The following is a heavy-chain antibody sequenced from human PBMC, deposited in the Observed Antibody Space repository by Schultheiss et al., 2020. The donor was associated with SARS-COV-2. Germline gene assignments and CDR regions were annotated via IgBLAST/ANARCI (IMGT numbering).Heavy chain of an antibody. CDR1: GGSFSGYY. D-gene: IGHD1-7*01. V-gene: IGHV4-59*10. Sequence: SETLSLTCAVYGGSFSGYYWSWIRQPAGKGLEWIGRIYTSGSTNYNPSLKSRVTILVDRSKNQFSLKLSSVTAADTAVYYCARGPRHDGTTLWFDPWGQGTLVTVSS. CDR2: IYTSGST. J-gene: IGHJ5*02. CDR3: ARGPRHDGTTLWFDP.